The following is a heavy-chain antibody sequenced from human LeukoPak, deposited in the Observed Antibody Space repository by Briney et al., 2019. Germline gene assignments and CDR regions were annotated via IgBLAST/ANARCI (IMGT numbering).Heavy chain of an antibody. D-gene: IGHD3-3*01. Sequence: PGGSLSLSCVASGFSFTSAWLVWLRQAPGKGLEWVGRIEGRIDGGTTDVAAAVKGRFTISRDDSRSTVYLQMDSLKPEDIAMYYCTTDFSHFDLSSGYYSYWGLGTLVSVSS. J-gene: IGHJ4*02. CDR2: IEGRIDGGTT. CDR3: TTDFSHFDLSSGYYSY. CDR1: GFSFTSAW. V-gene: IGHV3-15*04.